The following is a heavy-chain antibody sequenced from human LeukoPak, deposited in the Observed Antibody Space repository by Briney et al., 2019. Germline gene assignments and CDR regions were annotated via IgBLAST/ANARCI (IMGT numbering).Heavy chain of an antibody. CDR2: IHYTGST. CDR3: ASTMNYYYYYMDV. J-gene: IGHJ6*03. D-gene: IGHD5-24*01. V-gene: IGHV4-59*01. Sequence: SETLSLTCTVSGGSISSYYWSWIRQPPRKGLEWIGYIHYTGSTNYNPSLKSRVTISVDTSKNQFSLKLSSVTAADTAVYYCASTMNYYYYYMDVWGKGTTVTVSS. CDR1: GGSISSYY.